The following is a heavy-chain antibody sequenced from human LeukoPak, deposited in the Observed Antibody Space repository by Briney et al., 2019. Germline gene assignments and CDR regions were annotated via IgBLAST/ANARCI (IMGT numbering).Heavy chain of an antibody. Sequence: SGPTLSQPTQTLTLTYSFSGFSLRSSGGGGGWIRQPPVKALEWLTLSYWDDGKRYSPSLNSRLTITKDTSKNQVVLTMINMDPVDTATYYCAHSLYYYGSGSYYAFEYWGQGTLVTVSS. D-gene: IGHD3-10*01. J-gene: IGHJ4*02. CDR2: SYWDDGK. CDR3: AHSLYYYGSGSYYAFEY. CDR1: GFSLRSSGGG. V-gene: IGHV2-5*02.